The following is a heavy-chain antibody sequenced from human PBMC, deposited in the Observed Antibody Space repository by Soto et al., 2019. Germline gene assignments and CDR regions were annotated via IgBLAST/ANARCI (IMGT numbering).Heavy chain of an antibody. CDR1: GGSISSYY. CDR2: IYYSGST. Sequence: SETLSLTCTVSGGSISSYYWSWIRQPPGKGLEWFGYIYYSGSTNYNPSLKSRVTISVDTSKNQFSLKLSSVTAADTAVYYCARAQLKNGPGSYAPWWYYYYYMAVWGKGTTVTVSS. D-gene: IGHD3-10*01. CDR3: ARAQLKNGPGSYAPWWYYYYYMAV. J-gene: IGHJ6*03. V-gene: IGHV4-59*01.